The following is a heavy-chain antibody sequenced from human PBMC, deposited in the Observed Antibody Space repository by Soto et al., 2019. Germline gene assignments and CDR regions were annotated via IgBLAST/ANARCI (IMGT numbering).Heavy chain of an antibody. CDR1: GGSISSYY. D-gene: IGHD6-19*01. CDR3: ARVEGSFSGWAPD. Sequence: PSETLSLTCTVSGGSISSYYWSWIRQPPGKGLEWIGYIYYSGSTNYNPSLKSRVTISVDTSKNQFSLKLSSVTAADTAVYYCARVEGSFSGWAPDWGQGTLVTVS. V-gene: IGHV4-59*01. CDR2: IYYSGST. J-gene: IGHJ4*02.